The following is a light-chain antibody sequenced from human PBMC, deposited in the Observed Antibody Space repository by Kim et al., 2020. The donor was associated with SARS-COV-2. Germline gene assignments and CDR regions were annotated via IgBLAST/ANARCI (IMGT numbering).Light chain of an antibody. Sequence: SYELTQPPSVSVFPGQTATIACSGDELGDKYACWYQQKPGQSPVLVIYEGTERPSGIPERFSGSKSGTTATLTISGTQTLDKADYYCQAWDRRTVIFGGGTQLTVL. CDR2: EGT. V-gene: IGLV3-1*01. J-gene: IGLJ2*01. CDR3: QAWDRRTVI. CDR1: ELGDKY.